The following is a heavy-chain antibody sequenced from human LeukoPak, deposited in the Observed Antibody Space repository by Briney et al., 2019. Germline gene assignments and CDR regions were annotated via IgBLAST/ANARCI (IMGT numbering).Heavy chain of an antibody. J-gene: IGHJ4*02. Sequence: GGSLRLSCVASGFTFSSYWISWVRQAPGKGQEWVANIKRDGKEKHYVDSVKGRFTISRDNARNSLYLQMSSLRAEDTAVYYCAKDGAYDWNDKSDYWGQGTLVTVSS. CDR1: GFTFSSYW. CDR2: IKRDGKEK. D-gene: IGHD1-20*01. V-gene: IGHV3-7*01. CDR3: AKDGAYDWNDKSDY.